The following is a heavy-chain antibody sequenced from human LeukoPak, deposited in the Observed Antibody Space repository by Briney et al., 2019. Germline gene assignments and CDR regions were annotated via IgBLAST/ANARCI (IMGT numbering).Heavy chain of an antibody. Sequence: PSETLSLTCTVSGGSISSSSYYWGWIRQPPGKGLEWIGSIYYSGSTYYNPSLKSRVTISVDTSKNQFSLKLSSVTAADTAVYYCARRGYSVPFDYWGQGTLVTVSS. CDR3: ARRGYSVPFDY. CDR2: IYYSGST. D-gene: IGHD3-22*01. CDR1: GGSISSSSYY. J-gene: IGHJ4*02. V-gene: IGHV4-39*07.